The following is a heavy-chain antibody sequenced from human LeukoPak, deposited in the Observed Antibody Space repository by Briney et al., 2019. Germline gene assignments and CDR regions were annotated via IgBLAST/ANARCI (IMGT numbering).Heavy chain of an antibody. CDR3: ARVIPDTVTTGWFDP. D-gene: IGHD4-11*01. Sequence: SETLSLTCTVSGGSISSYYWSWIRQPPGKGLEWIGYIYYSGSTNYNPSLKSRVTISVDTSKTQFSLKLSSVTAADTAVYYCARVIPDTVTTGWFDPWGQGTLVTVSS. CDR2: IYYSGST. CDR1: GGSISSYY. J-gene: IGHJ5*02. V-gene: IGHV4-59*01.